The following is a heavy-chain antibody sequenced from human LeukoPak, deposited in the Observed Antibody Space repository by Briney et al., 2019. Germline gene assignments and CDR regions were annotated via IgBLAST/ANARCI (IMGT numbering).Heavy chain of an antibody. Sequence: SETLCLTCAVSGGSISSGSYYWSWIRQPAGKGLEWIGRIYTSGSTYYNPSLKSRVTISVDTSKNQFSLKLSSVTAADTAVYYCARGIVVVAQLGYYYYYMDVWGKGTTVTMSS. CDR3: ARGIVVVAQLGYYYYYMDV. V-gene: IGHV4-61*02. D-gene: IGHD2-15*01. CDR2: IYTSGST. CDR1: GGSISSGSYY. J-gene: IGHJ6*03.